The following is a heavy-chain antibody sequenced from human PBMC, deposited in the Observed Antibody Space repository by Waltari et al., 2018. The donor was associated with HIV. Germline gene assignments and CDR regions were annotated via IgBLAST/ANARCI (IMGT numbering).Heavy chain of an antibody. J-gene: IGHJ4*02. Sequence: QVQLRQWGAGLLKPSETLSLTCAVYGASVNENYWAWIRQSPVKGLEWIGKNDHNGETNYNPTFKSPFNISLDMSKNQVSLKLKSATAADTAVYFRVEGLGSRPFYRSYEPWGQGTLVTVSS. D-gene: IGHD3-16*01. CDR3: VEGLGSRPFYRSYEP. CDR2: NDHNGET. V-gene: IGHV4-34*01. CDR1: GASVNENY.